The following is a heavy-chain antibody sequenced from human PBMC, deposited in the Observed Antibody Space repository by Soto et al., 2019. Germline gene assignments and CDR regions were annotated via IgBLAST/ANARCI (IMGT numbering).Heavy chain of an antibody. Sequence: QVQLQQWGAGLLKPSETLSLTCAFYGGSFSAYYWTWIRQPPGKGLEWIGEINHSGTTLYNPSLKSRVTISLDTRNNQLYLNFSSVTSAVTAVYYCARGNRRDGYMPVKRVFEIWGQGTRVCGSS. CDR1: GGSFSAYY. J-gene: IGHJ3*02. CDR2: INHSGTT. V-gene: IGHV4-34*01. CDR3: ARGNRRDGYMPVKRVFEI. D-gene: IGHD5-12*01.